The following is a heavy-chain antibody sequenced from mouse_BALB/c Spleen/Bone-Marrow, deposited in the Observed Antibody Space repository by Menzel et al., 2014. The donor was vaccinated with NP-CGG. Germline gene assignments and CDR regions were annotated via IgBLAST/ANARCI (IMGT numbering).Heavy chain of an antibody. Sequence: DVKLVESGGGLVKPGGSLKLSCAASGFTFSSYAMSWVRQTPEKRLEWVATISSGGSYTYYPDSVKGRFTISRDNAKNTLYLQMSSLRSEDTAMYYCARPPYYGSSEWYFDVWGAGTTVTASS. D-gene: IGHD1-1*01. J-gene: IGHJ1*01. CDR3: ARPPYYGSSEWYFDV. CDR2: ISSGGSYT. V-gene: IGHV5-9-3*01. CDR1: GFTFSSYA.